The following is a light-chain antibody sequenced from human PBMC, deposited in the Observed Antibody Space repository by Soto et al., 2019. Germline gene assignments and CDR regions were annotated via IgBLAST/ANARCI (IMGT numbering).Light chain of an antibody. V-gene: IGLV4-69*01. Sequence: QLVLTQSPSASASLGASVKLTCTLSRGHSSYAIAWHQQQPEKGPRYLMRLNSDGSHSKGDGIPDRFSGSSSGAERYLTISSLQSEDEADYYCQTWGSGIHVVFGGGTKVTV. CDR1: RGHSSYA. CDR2: LNSDGSH. J-gene: IGLJ2*01. CDR3: QTWGSGIHVV.